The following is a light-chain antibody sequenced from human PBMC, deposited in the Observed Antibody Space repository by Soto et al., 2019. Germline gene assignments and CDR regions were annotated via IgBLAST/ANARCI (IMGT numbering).Light chain of an antibody. CDR1: QSISTT. J-gene: IGKJ2*01. Sequence: EIVMTQSPATLSVSPGERATLSCRASQSISTTLAWYQQKPGLAPRLLIYGASTRATDIPARFSGSGSGTEFTLTISSLQSEDFAVYYCQQYNNWPRTFGQGTKVDIK. CDR3: QQYNNWPRT. V-gene: IGKV3-15*01. CDR2: GAS.